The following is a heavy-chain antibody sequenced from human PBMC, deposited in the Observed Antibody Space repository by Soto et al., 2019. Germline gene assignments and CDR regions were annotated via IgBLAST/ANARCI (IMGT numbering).Heavy chain of an antibody. D-gene: IGHD2-8*01. Sequence: QGQLVQSGAEVKKPGASVKVSCKASGYTFTRYGTSWVRQAPGQGLEWMGWISGYNGETNSAQKFQGRVTMTIDTSTLTTYMELRSLTSDDTAVYYCAKNGQPPYYYYGMDVWGQGTTVTVSS. V-gene: IGHV1-18*01. CDR1: GYTFTRYG. J-gene: IGHJ6*02. CDR2: ISGYNGET. CDR3: AKNGQPPYYYYGMDV.